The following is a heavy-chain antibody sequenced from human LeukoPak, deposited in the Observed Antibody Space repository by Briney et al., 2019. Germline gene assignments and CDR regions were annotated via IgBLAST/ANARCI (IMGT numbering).Heavy chain of an antibody. J-gene: IGHJ4*02. CDR2: ISSSSSYI. D-gene: IGHD6-19*01. V-gene: IGHV3-21*04. Sequence: GGSLRLSCAASGFTFSSYSMNWVRQAPGKGLEWVSSISSSSSYIYYADSVRGRFTVSRDTFKNTVYLQMSSLRAEDTAVYYCAKRGVAGTEYYFDYWGQGTLVTVSS. CDR1: GFTFSSYS. CDR3: AKRGVAGTEYYFDY.